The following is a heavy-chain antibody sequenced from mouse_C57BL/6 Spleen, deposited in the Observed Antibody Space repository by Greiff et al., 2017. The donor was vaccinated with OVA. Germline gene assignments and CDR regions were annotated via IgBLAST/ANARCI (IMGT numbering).Heavy chain of an antibody. J-gene: IGHJ2*01. CDR3: ARDGSSLYYFDY. D-gene: IGHD1-1*01. CDR2: IYPGDGDT. V-gene: IGHV1-82*01. Sequence: QVQLKQSGPELVKPGASVKISCKASGYAFSSSWMNWVKQRPGKGLEWIGRIYPGDGDTNYNGKFKGKATLTADKSSSTAYMQLSSLTSEDSAVYFCARDGSSLYYFDYWGQGTTLTVSS. CDR1: GYAFSSSW.